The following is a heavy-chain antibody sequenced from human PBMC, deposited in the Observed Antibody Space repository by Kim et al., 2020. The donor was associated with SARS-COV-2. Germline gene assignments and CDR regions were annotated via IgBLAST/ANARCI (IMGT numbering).Heavy chain of an antibody. J-gene: IGHJ6*02. CDR3: ARDHRAVAGSLGYYYYGMDV. D-gene: IGHD6-19*01. CDR1: GFTFSSYS. CDR2: ISSSSVYI. V-gene: IGHV3-21*01. Sequence: GGSLRLSCATSGFTFSSYSMNWVRQAPGKGLEWVSSISSSSVYIYYADSVKGRFTISRDNAKKSLYLQMNSLRAEDTAVYYCARDHRAVAGSLGYYYYGMDVWGQGTTVTVSS.